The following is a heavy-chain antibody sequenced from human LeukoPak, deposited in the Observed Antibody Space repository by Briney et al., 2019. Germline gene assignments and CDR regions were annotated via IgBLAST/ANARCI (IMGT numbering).Heavy chain of an antibody. Sequence: ASVKVSCKASGYTFTGYFMHWVRQAPGQGLEWMGWINPNSGGTNYTQKFQGRVTMTRDTSISTAYMELSRLTSDDTAVYYCARDILTDDAFDIWGQGTMVTVSS. CDR3: ARDILTDDAFDI. D-gene: IGHD7-27*01. CDR1: GYTFTGYF. CDR2: INPNSGGT. V-gene: IGHV1-2*02. J-gene: IGHJ3*02.